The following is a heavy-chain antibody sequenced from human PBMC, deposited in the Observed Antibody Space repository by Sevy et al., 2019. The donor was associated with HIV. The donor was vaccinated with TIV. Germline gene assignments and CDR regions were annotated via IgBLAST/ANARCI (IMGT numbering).Heavy chain of an antibody. Sequence: GGSLRLSCAASGFTFSSDAMHWVHQAPGKGLEWVAVISYDGSNKYYADSVKGRFTISRDNSKNTLYLQMNSLRAEDTAVYYCARTVTAASWDAFDIWGQGTMVTVSS. D-gene: IGHD2-21*02. CDR1: GFTFSSDA. J-gene: IGHJ3*02. CDR2: ISYDGSNK. CDR3: ARTVTAASWDAFDI. V-gene: IGHV3-30-3*01.